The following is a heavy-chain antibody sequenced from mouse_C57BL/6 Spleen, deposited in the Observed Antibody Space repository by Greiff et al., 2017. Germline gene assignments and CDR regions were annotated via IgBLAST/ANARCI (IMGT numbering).Heavy chain of an antibody. CDR2: IYPSDSET. J-gene: IGHJ4*01. D-gene: IGHD2-2*01. V-gene: IGHV1-61*01. CDR1: GYTFTSYW. CDR3: AREGRLRQGTDAMDY. Sequence: QVQLQQPGAELVRPGSSVKLSCKASGYTFTSYWMDWVKQRPGQGLEWIGNIYPSDSETHYNQKFKDKATLTVDKSSSTAYMQLSSLTSEDSAVYDCAREGRLRQGTDAMDYWGQGTSVTVSS.